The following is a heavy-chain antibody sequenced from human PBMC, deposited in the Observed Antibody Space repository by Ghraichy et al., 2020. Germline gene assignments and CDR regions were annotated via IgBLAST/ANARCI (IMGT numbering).Heavy chain of an antibody. CDR1: GYTFTSYG. Sequence: ASVKVSCKASGYTFTSYGISWVRQAPGQGLEWMGWISAYNGNTNYAQKLQGRVTMTTDTSTSTAYMELRSLRSDDTAVYYCARENYYDSSGYPFDYWGQGTLVTVSS. D-gene: IGHD3-22*01. CDR3: ARENYYDSSGYPFDY. V-gene: IGHV1-18*01. CDR2: ISAYNGNT. J-gene: IGHJ4*02.